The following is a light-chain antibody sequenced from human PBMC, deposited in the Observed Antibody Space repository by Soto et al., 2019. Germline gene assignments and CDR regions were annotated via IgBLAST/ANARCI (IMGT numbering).Light chain of an antibody. CDR1: QSVNSY. V-gene: IGKV3-11*01. CDR2: DAS. J-gene: IGKJ4*01. CDR3: QQRLNWPLT. Sequence: EIVLTQSPATLSLSPGERATLSCRASQSVNSYLGWFQQKPGQAPRLLIYDASNRATGIPARFSGSGSGTDFPITLSSLEPEDFAVYYCQQRLNWPLTFGGGTKVEIK.